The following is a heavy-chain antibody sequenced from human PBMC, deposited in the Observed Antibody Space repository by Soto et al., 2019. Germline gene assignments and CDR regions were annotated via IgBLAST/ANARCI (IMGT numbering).Heavy chain of an antibody. J-gene: IGHJ6*02. CDR1: GYTFTNYG. Sequence: ASVKVSCKASGYTFTNYGVAWVRQSPGHGLEWLGWISGYNGNTNYAQKFQGRVTMTRDTSTSTVYMELSSLRSEDTAVYYCARDNRYYYGMDVWGQGTTVTVSS. CDR3: ARDNRYYYGMDV. CDR2: ISGYNGNT. V-gene: IGHV1-18*01.